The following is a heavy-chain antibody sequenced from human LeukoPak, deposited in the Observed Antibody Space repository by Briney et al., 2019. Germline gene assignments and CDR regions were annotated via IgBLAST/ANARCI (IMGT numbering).Heavy chain of an antibody. J-gene: IGHJ4*02. V-gene: IGHV4-39*01. CDR1: GGAIVNGGYY. Sequence: SETLSLTCTVSGGAIVNGGYYWDCVRQPPGKGLEWIGNIHHSGSTAYNPSFQSRVTMSLDTSNNQFSLKLTSLTAADAAVYFCAGPRGGYQTFDSWGQGTLVTVSS. CDR2: IHHSGST. D-gene: IGHD5-12*01. CDR3: AGPRGGYQTFDS.